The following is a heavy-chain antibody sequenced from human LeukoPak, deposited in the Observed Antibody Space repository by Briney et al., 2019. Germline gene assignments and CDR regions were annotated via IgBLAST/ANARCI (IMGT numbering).Heavy chain of an antibody. J-gene: IGHJ4*02. Sequence: GGSLRLSCAASGSTFSDYYMSWMRQAPGKGLEWVSYISSSGSTQYYADSVKGRFTTSRDNAKNSLYLQMNSLRAEDTAVYYCARLGATTAAGMVDYWGQGTLVTVSS. CDR1: GSTFSDYY. CDR2: ISSSGSTQ. V-gene: IGHV3-11*01. D-gene: IGHD6-13*01. CDR3: ARLGATTAAGMVDY.